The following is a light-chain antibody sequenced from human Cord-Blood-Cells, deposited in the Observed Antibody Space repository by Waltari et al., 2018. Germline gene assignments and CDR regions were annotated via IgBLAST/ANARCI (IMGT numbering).Light chain of an antibody. V-gene: IGKV3-15*01. CDR3: QQYNNWPPLT. CDR2: GAS. J-gene: IGKJ4*01. CDR1: QSVSSN. Sequence: ELVMTHSPATLSASPGERAAFPCRASQSVSSNLAWYQQKPGQAPRLLISGASTRATGIPASFSGSGSGTEFTLTISSLQSEDFAVYYCQQYNNWPPLTFGGGTKVEIK.